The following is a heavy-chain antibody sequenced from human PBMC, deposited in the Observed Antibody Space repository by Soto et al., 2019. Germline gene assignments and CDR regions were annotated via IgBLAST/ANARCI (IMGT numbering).Heavy chain of an antibody. V-gene: IGHV3-30*18. CDR2: ISYDGSNK. CDR1: GFTFSSYG. CDR3: AKGGSGWDGMDV. Sequence: QVQLVESGGGVVQPGRSLRLSCAASGFTFSSYGMHWVRQAPGKGLEWVAVISYDGSNKYYADSVKDRFTISRDNSKNTLYLQMNSLRAEDTAVYYCAKGGSGWDGMDVWGQGTTVTVSS. D-gene: IGHD6-19*01. J-gene: IGHJ6*02.